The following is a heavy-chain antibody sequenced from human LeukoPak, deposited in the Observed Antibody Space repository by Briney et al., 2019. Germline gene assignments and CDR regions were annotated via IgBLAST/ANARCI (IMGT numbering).Heavy chain of an antibody. CDR2: ISDRGDST. D-gene: IGHD4/OR15-4a*01. V-gene: IGHV3-23*01. CDR3: TKGTIELGV. Sequence: PGGSLRLSCAASGFTFTAYAMSWVRQAPGKGLEWVSTISDRGDSTCYSDSVKGRFTISRDNSKDTVFLQLNSLRVEDTALYYCTKGTIELGVWGQGTTVTVSS. J-gene: IGHJ6*02. CDR1: GFTFTAYA.